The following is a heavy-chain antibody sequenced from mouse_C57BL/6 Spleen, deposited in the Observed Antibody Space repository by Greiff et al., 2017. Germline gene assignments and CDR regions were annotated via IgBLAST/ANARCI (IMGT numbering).Heavy chain of an antibody. CDR2: ISSGSSTI. CDR1: GFTFSDYG. D-gene: IGHD1-1*01. V-gene: IGHV5-17*01. CDR3: ARRTVVANFDY. J-gene: IGHJ2*01. Sequence: DVLLVESGGGLVKPGGSLKLSCAASGFTFSDYGMHWVRQAPEKGLGWVAYISSGSSTIYYADTVKGRFTISRDNAKNTLFLQMTSLRSEDTAMYYCARRTVVANFDYWGQGTTLTVSS.